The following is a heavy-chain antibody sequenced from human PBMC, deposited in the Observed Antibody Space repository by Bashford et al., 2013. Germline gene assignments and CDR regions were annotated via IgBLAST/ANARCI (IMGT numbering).Heavy chain of an antibody. CDR1: GGSISSGGYY. D-gene: IGHD6-19*01. CDR3: ARDPRGDHSGSSYFDS. Sequence: SETLSLTCAVSGGSISSGGYYWSWIRQPPRKGLEWIGYIYYSGSTYYNPSLKSRVTISLDKSKNHFSLNLISVTAADTAVYYCARDPRGDHSGSSYFDSWGQGTLVTVSS. J-gene: IGHJ4*02. V-gene: IGHV4-31*11. CDR2: IYYSGST.